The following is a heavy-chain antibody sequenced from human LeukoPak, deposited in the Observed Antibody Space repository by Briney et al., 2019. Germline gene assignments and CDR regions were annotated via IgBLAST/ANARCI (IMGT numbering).Heavy chain of an antibody. V-gene: IGHV3-21*01. CDR3: ARDLSRGQVTDY. CDR1: GFTFSSYS. Sequence: GGSLRLSCAASGFTFSSYSMSWVRQAPGKGLEWVSSISSSSSYIYYADSVKGRFTISRDNAKNSLYLQMNSLRAEDTAVYYCARDLSRGQVTDYWGQGTLVTVSS. CDR2: ISSSSSYI. J-gene: IGHJ4*02. D-gene: IGHD3-10*01.